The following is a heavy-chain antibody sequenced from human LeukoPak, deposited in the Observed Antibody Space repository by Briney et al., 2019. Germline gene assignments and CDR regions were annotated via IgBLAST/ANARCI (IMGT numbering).Heavy chain of an antibody. CDR3: ARSPDGSVDV. Sequence: SETLSLTCAVYGGSFSGFYWSWIRQPPGKGLEGIGEINHSGSTNYNPSLKNRVTILVDTSKNQFSLKLTSVTAADTAVYYCARSPDGSVDVWGQGTTVTVSS. J-gene: IGHJ6*02. V-gene: IGHV4-34*01. D-gene: IGHD5-24*01. CDR2: INHSGST. CDR1: GGSFSGFY.